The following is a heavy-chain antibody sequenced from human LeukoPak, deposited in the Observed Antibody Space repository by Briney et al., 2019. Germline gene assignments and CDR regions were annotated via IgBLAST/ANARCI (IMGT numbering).Heavy chain of an antibody. CDR2: ISAYSGYT. J-gene: IGHJ5*02. V-gene: IGHV1-18*01. CDR3: ARDNHSGSWSWFDP. D-gene: IGHD6-13*01. Sequence: ASVKVSCKASGCTFTSYGITWVRQAPGQGPEWMGWISAYSGYTNYAQKFQGRVTMTTDTSTSTTYMELRSLRSDDTAVYYCARDNHSGSWSWFDPWGQGTLVTVSS. CDR1: GCTFTSYG.